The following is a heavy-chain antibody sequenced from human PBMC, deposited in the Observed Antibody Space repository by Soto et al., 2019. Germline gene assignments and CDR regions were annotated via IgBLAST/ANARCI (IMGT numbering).Heavy chain of an antibody. CDR3: AHLNLDFSGTNCYNWFDH. CDR1: GFSLTTSGLG. D-gene: IGHD2-2*01. Sequence: QITLKESGPTLVKPTHTLTLTCTFSGFSLTTSGLGVGWIRQPPGKALEWLSLIYLDDDKRYSPSLKSRLTITKDTSKNQVVLIMTNMDPVDITTYYCAHLNLDFSGTNCYNWFDHCVQGTLVTVSS. J-gene: IGHJ5*02. V-gene: IGHV2-5*02. CDR2: IYLDDDK.